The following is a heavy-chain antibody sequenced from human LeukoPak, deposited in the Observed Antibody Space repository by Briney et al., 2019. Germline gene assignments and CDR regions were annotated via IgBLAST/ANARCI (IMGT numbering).Heavy chain of an antibody. J-gene: IGHJ4*02. CDR1: GYTFAGHY. V-gene: IGHV1-2*02. CDR3: ARSPGRYCSSTSCSDY. Sequence: ASVKVSCKASGYTFAGHYMHWVRQAPGQGLEWMGWINPNSGGTNYAQKFQGRVTMTRDTSISTAYMEPSRLRSDDTAVYYCARSPGRYCSSTSCSDYWGQGTLVTVSS. CDR2: INPNSGGT. D-gene: IGHD2-2*01.